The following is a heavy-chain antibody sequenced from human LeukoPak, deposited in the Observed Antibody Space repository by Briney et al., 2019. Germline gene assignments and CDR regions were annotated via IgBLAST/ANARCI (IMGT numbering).Heavy chain of an antibody. Sequence: PSETLSLTCTVSGGSISSSSYYWGWIRQPPGKGLEWIGYIYHSGSTYYNPSLKSRVTISVDRSKNQFSLKLSSVTAADTAVYYCARGGMVRGVITYFDYWGQGTLVTVSS. CDR1: GGSISSSSYY. D-gene: IGHD3-10*01. CDR2: IYHSGST. V-gene: IGHV4-30-2*01. J-gene: IGHJ4*02. CDR3: ARGGMVRGVITYFDY.